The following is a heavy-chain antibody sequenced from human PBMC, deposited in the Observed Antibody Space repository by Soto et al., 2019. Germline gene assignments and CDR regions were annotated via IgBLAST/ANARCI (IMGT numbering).Heavy chain of an antibody. CDR1: GFTFTSSA. CDR3: AADPQSGFGPGSARSPSYHYYGMDV. Sequence: SVKVSCKASGFTFTSSAVQWVRQARGQRLEWIGWIVVGSGNTNYAQKFQERVTITRDMSTSTAYMELSSLRSEDTAVYYCAADPQSGFGPGSARSPSYHYYGMDVWGQGTTVTVSS. D-gene: IGHD3-10*01. CDR2: IVVGSGNT. J-gene: IGHJ6*02. V-gene: IGHV1-58*01.